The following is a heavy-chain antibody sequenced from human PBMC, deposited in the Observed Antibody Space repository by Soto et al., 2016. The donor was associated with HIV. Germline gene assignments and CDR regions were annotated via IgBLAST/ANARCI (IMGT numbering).Heavy chain of an antibody. J-gene: IGHJ4*02. Sequence: EVQLVESGGGLVQPGGSLRLSCAASGFTFSSYWMHWVRQAPGKGLVWVSRINSDGSSTSYADSVKGRFTISRDNAKNTLYLQMNSLRAEDTAVYYCARGTVSSGWYDPRPDYWGQGTLVTVSS. V-gene: IGHV3-74*01. CDR1: GFTFSSYW. CDR3: ARGTVSSGWYDPRPDY. D-gene: IGHD6-19*01. CDR2: INSDGSST.